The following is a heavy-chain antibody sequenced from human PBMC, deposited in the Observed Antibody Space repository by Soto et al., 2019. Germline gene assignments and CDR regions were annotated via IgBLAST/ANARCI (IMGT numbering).Heavy chain of an antibody. V-gene: IGHV3-74*01. Sequence: PGGSLRLSCGASGFTFSNYWMHWVRQAPGEGLVWVSRISGEGRFTRCADSVKGRFTISRDNAKNTLHLQMDSLRVEDTAVYYCARVGGGWGNCGYWGEGALVTVSS. J-gene: IGHJ4*02. D-gene: IGHD2-21*01. CDR2: ISGEGRFT. CDR3: ARVGGGWGNCGY. CDR1: GFTFSNYW.